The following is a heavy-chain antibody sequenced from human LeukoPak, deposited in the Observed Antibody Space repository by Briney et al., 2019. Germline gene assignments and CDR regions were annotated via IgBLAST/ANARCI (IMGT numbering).Heavy chain of an antibody. V-gene: IGHV3-66*01. Sequence: GSLRLSCTASGFTVSSNYMSWVRQAPGKGLEWVSVIFSGGDTYYTDSVKNRFTISRDNSKDTVYLQMNSLRVEDTAVYYCARDRGEQGNWGQGTLVTVSS. CDR3: ARDRGEQGN. CDR2: IFSGGDT. D-gene: IGHD3-16*01. J-gene: IGHJ4*02. CDR1: GFTVSSNY.